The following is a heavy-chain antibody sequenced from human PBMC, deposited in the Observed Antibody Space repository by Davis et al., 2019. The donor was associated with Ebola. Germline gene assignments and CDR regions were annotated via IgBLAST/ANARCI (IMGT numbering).Heavy chain of an antibody. J-gene: IGHJ4*02. CDR1: GFTFSSYA. CDR2: ISYDGSNK. D-gene: IGHD4-23*01. CDR3: ARDPSTTVVTNYFDY. V-gene: IGHV3-30-3*01. Sequence: PGGSLRLSCAASGFTFSSYAMHWVRQAPGKGLEWVAVISYDGSNKYYADSVKGRFTISRDNSKNTLYLQMNSLRAEDTAVYYCARDPSTTVVTNYFDYWGQGTLVTVSS.